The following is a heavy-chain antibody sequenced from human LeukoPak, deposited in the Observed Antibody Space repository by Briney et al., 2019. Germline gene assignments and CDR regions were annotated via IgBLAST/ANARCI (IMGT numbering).Heavy chain of an antibody. D-gene: IGHD1-26*01. J-gene: IGHJ4*02. V-gene: IGHV3-30-3*01. CDR2: VSHDGIQT. CDR1: GFTFSNYA. Sequence: GGSLRLSCAASGFTFSNYAMHWVRQGLVKGLESMAVVSHDGIQTYYADSVKGRFTISRDNSKSTLFLQMDSLRAEDTAVYYCARVWEVQYYFDHWGQGTLVTVSS. CDR3: ARVWEVQYYFDH.